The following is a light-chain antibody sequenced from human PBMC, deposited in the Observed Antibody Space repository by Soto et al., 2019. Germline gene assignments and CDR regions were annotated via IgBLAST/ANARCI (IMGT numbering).Light chain of an antibody. CDR3: SSYSGITALV. J-gene: IGLJ2*01. CDR1: SSDVGGYNF. Sequence: QSVLTQPASVSGSPGQSITISCTGTSSDVGGYNFVSWYQQRPGKAPKLMIYEVSNRPSGVSNRFSGSKSGNTASLTISGLQAEDEADYYCSSYSGITALVFGGGTKLTVL. CDR2: EVS. V-gene: IGLV2-14*01.